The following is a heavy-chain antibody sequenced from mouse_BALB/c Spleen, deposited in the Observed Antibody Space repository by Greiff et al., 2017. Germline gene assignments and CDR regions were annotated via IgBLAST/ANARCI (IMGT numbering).Heavy chain of an antibody. CDR2: IYPGDGDT. CDR1: GYAFSSSW. D-gene: IGHD2-14*01. Sequence: QVQLQQSGPELVKPGASVKISCKASGYAFSSSWMNWVKQRPGQGLEWIGRIYPGDGDTNYNGKFKGKATLTADKSSSTAYMQLSSLTSVDSAVYFCARNYRYDRVYYAMDYWGQGTSVTVSS. J-gene: IGHJ4*01. CDR3: ARNYRYDRVYYAMDY. V-gene: IGHV1-82*01.